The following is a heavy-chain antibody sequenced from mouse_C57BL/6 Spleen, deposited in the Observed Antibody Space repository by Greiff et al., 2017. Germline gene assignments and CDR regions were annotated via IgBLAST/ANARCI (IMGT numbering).Heavy chain of an antibody. D-gene: IGHD4-1*01. CDR3: ARQTGSTYLYFDG. V-gene: IGHV5-9*01. CDR2: ISGGGGNT. J-gene: IGHJ1*03. Sequence: EVNLVESGGGLVKPGGSLKLSCAASGFTFSSYTMSWVRQTPEKRLEWVASISGGGGNTYYPDSVKGRFTISRDNATNTLYLQMSSLRSEDTALYYWARQTGSTYLYFDGWGTGTTVTVAS. CDR1: GFTFSSYT.